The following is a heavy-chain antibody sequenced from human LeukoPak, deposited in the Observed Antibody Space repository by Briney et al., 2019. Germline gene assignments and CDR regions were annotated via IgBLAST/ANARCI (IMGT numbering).Heavy chain of an antibody. CDR2: IWFDGTYE. J-gene: IGHJ6*03. CDR1: GFTFSSYG. Sequence: GGSLRLYCAASGFTFSSYGMHWVRQAPGKGLEWVALIWFDGTYEYYADSVKGRFTISRDNSNKTLYLQMNSLRAEDTAVYYCAKERDYAEDMDVWGKGTTVTVSS. D-gene: IGHD4-17*01. V-gene: IGHV3-33*06. CDR3: AKERDYAEDMDV.